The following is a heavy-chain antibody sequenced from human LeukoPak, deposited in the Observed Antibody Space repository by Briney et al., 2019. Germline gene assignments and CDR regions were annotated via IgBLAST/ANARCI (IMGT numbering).Heavy chain of an antibody. CDR3: ARGPFSSNWSDLDD. D-gene: IGHD6-13*01. V-gene: IGHV3-21*06. J-gene: IGHJ4*02. CDR1: GFTFSDYS. CDR2: ISGDSRYI. Sequence: NPGGSLTLSCAASGFTFSDYSLNWVRQAPGKGLEWVSCISGDSRYIYYADSVKGRSTISRDNAQNSLYLHMNSLRAEDTAVYYCARGPFSSNWSDLDDWGKRTLVTVST.